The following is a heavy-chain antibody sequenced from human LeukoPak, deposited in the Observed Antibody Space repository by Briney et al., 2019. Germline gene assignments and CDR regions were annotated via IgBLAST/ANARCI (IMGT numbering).Heavy chain of an antibody. CDR3: ARGWRGGYSGYDTSRFDY. CDR1: GGSISSYY. D-gene: IGHD5-12*01. V-gene: IGHV4-59*01. Sequence: PSETLSLTCTVSGGSISSYYWSWIRQPPGKGLEWIGYIYYSGSTNYNPSLKSRVTISVDTSKNQFSLKLSSVTAADTAVYYCARGWRGGYSGYDTSRFDYWGQGTLVTVSS. CDR2: IYYSGST. J-gene: IGHJ4*02.